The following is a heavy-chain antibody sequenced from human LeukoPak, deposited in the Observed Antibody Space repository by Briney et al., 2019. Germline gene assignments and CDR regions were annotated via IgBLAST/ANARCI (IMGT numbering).Heavy chain of an antibody. J-gene: IGHJ3*02. CDR1: GGSISSYY. V-gene: IGHV4-59*01. CDR2: IYYSEST. Sequence: NPSETLSLTCTVSGGSISSYYWSWIRQPPGKGLEWIGYIYYSESTNYNPSLKSRVTISVDTSKNQFSLKLSSVTAADTAVYYCARDIVVVPAAKRGHAFDIWGQGTMVTVSS. D-gene: IGHD2-2*01. CDR3: ARDIVVVPAAKRGHAFDI.